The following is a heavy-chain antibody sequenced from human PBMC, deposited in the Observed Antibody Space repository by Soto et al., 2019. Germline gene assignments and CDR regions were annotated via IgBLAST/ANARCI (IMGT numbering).Heavy chain of an antibody. CDR3: ARVFIGGFGEFYGMDV. Sequence: SETLSLTCTVSGGSISSYYWSWIRQPPGKGLEWIGYIYYSGSTNYNPSLKSRVTISVDTSKNQFSLKLSSVTAADTAVYYCARVFIGGFGEFYGMDVWGQGTTVTVSS. CDR2: IYYSGST. V-gene: IGHV4-59*01. D-gene: IGHD3-10*01. J-gene: IGHJ6*02. CDR1: GGSISSYY.